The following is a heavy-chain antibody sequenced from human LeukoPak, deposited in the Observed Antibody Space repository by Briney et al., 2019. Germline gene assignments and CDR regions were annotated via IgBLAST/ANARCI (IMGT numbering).Heavy chain of an antibody. CDR3: ARGIHYYDSSGYHY. J-gene: IGHJ4*02. CDR2: ISGSGGST. D-gene: IGHD3-22*01. CDR1: GFTFSSYG. Sequence: GGTLRLSCAASGFTFSSYGMSWDRQAPGKGLEWVSAISGSGGSTYYADSVKGRFTISRDNSKNTLYLQMNSLRAEDTAVYYCARGIHYYDSSGYHYWGQGTLVTVSS. V-gene: IGHV3-23*01.